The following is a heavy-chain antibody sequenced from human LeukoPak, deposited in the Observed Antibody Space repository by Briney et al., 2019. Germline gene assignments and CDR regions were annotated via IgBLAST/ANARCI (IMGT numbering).Heavy chain of an antibody. J-gene: IGHJ4*02. V-gene: IGHV3-53*01. CDR1: GFLVNTNY. CDR2: IYADGNT. D-gene: IGHD6-13*01. CDR3: ARVYKQLASNAFDY. Sequence: PGGSLRLSCAASGFLVNTNYMTWVRQAPGRGLEWVAFIYADGNTYYAESVKGRFTISRDNAKNSLYLQMNSLRAVDTAVYYCARVYKQLASNAFDYWGQGTLVTVSS.